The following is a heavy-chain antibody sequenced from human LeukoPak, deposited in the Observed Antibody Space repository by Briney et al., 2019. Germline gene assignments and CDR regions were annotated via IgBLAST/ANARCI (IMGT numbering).Heavy chain of an antibody. CDR1: GFTFSSYA. CDR3: ARSGGRITILGGGFDY. V-gene: IGHV3-30-3*01. Sequence: PGGSLRLSCAASGFTFSSYAMHWVRQAPGKGLEWVGVISYDGSNKYYADSVKGRFTISRDNSKNTLYLQMNSLRAEDTAVYYCARSGGRITILGGGFDYWGQGTLVTVSS. J-gene: IGHJ4*02. D-gene: IGHD3-3*01. CDR2: ISYDGSNK.